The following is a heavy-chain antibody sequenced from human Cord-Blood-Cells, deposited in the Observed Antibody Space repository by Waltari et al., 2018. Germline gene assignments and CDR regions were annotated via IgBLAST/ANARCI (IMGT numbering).Heavy chain of an antibody. V-gene: IGHV4-34*01. CDR1: GGSFSGYY. J-gene: IGHJ4*02. CDR2: INHSGST. CDR3: ARGTDWADY. D-gene: IGHD3-9*01. Sequence: QVQLQQWGAGLLTPSDTLSLPCAVSGGSFSGYYWSWIRQPPGKGLEWIGEINHSGSTNYNPSLKSRVTISVDTSKNQFSLKLSSVTAADTAVYYCARGTDWADYWGQGTLVTVSS.